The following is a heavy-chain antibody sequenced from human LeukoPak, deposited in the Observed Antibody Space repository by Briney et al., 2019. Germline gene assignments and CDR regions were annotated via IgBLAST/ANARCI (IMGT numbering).Heavy chain of an antibody. CDR1: GGSFSGYY. CDR2: INHSGST. D-gene: IGHD3-10*01. V-gene: IGHV4-34*01. CDR3: ARHGDYYGSGSRY. Sequence: SETLSLTCAVYGGSFSGYYWTWIRQPPGKGLEWIGEINHSGSTNYNPSLKSRVTISVDTSKNQFSLKLSSVTAADTAVYYCARHGDYYGSGSRYWGQGTLVTVSS. J-gene: IGHJ4*02.